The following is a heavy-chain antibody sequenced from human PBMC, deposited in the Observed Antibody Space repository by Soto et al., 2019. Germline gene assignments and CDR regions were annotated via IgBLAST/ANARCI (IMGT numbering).Heavy chain of an antibody. CDR2: VNPSGGHT. J-gene: IGHJ4*02. D-gene: IGHD2-21*02. V-gene: IGHV1-46*01. CDR3: ARGGHVVVVTAALDF. Sequence: QVQLVQSGAEVKKPGASVKVSCKASGDTFTDYYIHWVRQAPGQGLEWMGTVNPSGGHTTYTQHFLGRMTMTRDTSTSTLYMELTSLTSEDTAVYYCARGGHVVVVTAALDFWGQGTLVTVSS. CDR1: GDTFTDYY.